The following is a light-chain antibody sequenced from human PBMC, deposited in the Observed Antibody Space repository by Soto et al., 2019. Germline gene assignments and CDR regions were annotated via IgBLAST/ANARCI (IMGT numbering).Light chain of an antibody. CDR3: QQYNTWPPLT. Sequence: TQSPATLSVCPGESATLSCRASHSVSSNLAWYQQKPGQAPRLLIYGASTRATGTPARFSGSGSGTEFTLTISSLQSEDFAVYYCQQYNTWPPLTFGGGTKVDIK. J-gene: IGKJ4*01. CDR1: HSVSSN. V-gene: IGKV3-15*01. CDR2: GAS.